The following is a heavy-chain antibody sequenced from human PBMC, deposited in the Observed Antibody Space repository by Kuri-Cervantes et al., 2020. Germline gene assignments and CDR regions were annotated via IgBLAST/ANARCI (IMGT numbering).Heavy chain of an antibody. J-gene: IGHJ4*02. V-gene: IGHV3-7*01. CDR2: IKEDGSEK. D-gene: IGHD3-16*01. CDR1: GFTFSHYW. Sequence: GGSLRLSCAASGFTFSHYWMSWVRQAPGKGLEWVANIKEDGSEKYYVDSVKGRFTISRDNAKNSLCLQMNSLRAEDTAVYYCARLPDLGGSLGYWGQGTLVTVSS. CDR3: ARLPDLGGSLGY.